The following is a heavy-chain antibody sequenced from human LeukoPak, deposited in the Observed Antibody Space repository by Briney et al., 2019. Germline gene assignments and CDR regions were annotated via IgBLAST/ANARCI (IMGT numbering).Heavy chain of an antibody. V-gene: IGHV1-69*02. J-gene: IGHJ4*02. Sequence: ASVKVSCKASGGTFSSYTISWVRQAPGQGLEWMGRIIPILGIANYAQKFQGRVTITADKSTSTAYMELSSLRSEDTAAYYCARGEAAAHRPFDYWGQGTLVTVSS. CDR2: IIPILGIA. D-gene: IGHD6-13*01. CDR3: ARGEAAAHRPFDY. CDR1: GGTFSSYT.